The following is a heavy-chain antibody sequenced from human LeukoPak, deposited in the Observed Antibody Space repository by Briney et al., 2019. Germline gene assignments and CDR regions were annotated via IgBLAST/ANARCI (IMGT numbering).Heavy chain of an antibody. Sequence: GASVKVSCKASGYTFTGYYMHWVRQAPGQGLEWMGWINPNSGGTNYAQKFQGRVTMTRDTSISTAYMELSRLRSDDTAVYYCARSGIRITMVRGAVDWFDPWGQGTLVTVSS. CDR3: ARSGIRITMVRGAVDWFDP. CDR1: GYTFTGYY. J-gene: IGHJ5*02. V-gene: IGHV1-2*02. CDR2: INPNSGGT. D-gene: IGHD3-10*01.